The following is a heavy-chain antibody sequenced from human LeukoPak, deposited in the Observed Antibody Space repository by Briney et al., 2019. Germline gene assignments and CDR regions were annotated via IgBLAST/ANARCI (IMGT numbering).Heavy chain of an antibody. D-gene: IGHD3-3*01. CDR1: GFTFSSYW. CDR2: IKQDGSEK. V-gene: IGHV3-7*01. Sequence: GGSLRLSCAASGFTFSSYWMSWVRQAPGKGLEWVANIKQDGSEKYYVDSVKGRFTIPRDNAKNSLYLQMNSLRAEDTAVYYCARVVSAYYDFWSGSFFDYWGQGTLVTVSS. CDR3: ARVVSAYYDFWSGSFFDY. J-gene: IGHJ4*02.